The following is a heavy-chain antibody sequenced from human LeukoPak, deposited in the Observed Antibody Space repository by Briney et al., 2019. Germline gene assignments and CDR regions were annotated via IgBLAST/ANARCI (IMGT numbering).Heavy chain of an antibody. V-gene: IGHV1-69*05. D-gene: IGHD6-13*01. CDR2: IIPIFGTA. CDR3: ARERYSSSWYPYYFDY. CDR1: VGTFSSYS. Sequence: ASVKVSCKASVGTFSSYSISWVRQPPGQGLEWMGGIIPIFGTANYAQKFQGRVTITTDESTSTAYMELSSLRSEDTAVYYCARERYSSSWYPYYFDYWGQGTLVTVSS. J-gene: IGHJ4*02.